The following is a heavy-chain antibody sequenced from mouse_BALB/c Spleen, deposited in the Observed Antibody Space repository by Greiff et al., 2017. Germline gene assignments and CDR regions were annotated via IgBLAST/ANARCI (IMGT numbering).Heavy chain of an antibody. Sequence: VQLQQSGAELAKPGASVKMSCKASGYTFTSYWMHWVKQRPGQGLEWIGYINPSTGYTEYNQKFKDKATLTADKSSSTAYMQLSSLTSEDSAVYYCARGQGIDYWGQGTTLTVSS. V-gene: IGHV1-7*01. J-gene: IGHJ2*01. CDR1: GYTFTSYW. CDR3: ARGQGIDY. CDR2: INPSTGYT.